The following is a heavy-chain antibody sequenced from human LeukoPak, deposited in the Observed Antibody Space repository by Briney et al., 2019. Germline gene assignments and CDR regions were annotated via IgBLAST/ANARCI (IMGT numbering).Heavy chain of an antibody. J-gene: IGHJ4*02. V-gene: IGHV3-21*01. CDR1: GFNLYAYG. CDR2: ISPGSSYI. CDR3: ARDGFLGPVTAYLDY. D-gene: IGHD2-21*02. Sequence: GGSLRLSCAASGFNLYAYGMNWVRQAPGKGLEWVASISPGSSYIYYADSVKGRFTISRDNARNTLYLQMNSLRAEDTAVYYCARDGFLGPVTAYLDYWGQGTPVTVSS.